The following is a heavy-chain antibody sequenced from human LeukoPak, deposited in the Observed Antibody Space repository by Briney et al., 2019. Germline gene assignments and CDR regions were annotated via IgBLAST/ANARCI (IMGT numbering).Heavy chain of an antibody. CDR2: ISSSSSYI. D-gene: IGHD6-6*01. J-gene: IGHJ4*02. CDR3: ARQLVRGFGFDY. Sequence: GGSLRLSCAASGFTFSSYSMNWVRQAPGKGLEWVSSISSSSSYIYYADSVKGRFTISIDNAKNSLYLQMNSLRAEDTAVYYCARQLVRGFGFDYWGQGTLVTVSS. CDR1: GFTFSSYS. V-gene: IGHV3-21*01.